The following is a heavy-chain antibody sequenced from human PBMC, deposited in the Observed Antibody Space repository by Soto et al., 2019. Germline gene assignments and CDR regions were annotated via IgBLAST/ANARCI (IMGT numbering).Heavy chain of an antibody. J-gene: IGHJ4*02. CDR2: ISSSGRNP. V-gene: IGHV3-11*01. D-gene: IGHD4-17*01. CDR1: GFTFSDYY. Sequence: QVQLVESGGGLVKPGGSLRLSCAASGFTFSDYYMSWIRQAPGKGLEWVSYISSSGRNPYYADSVKGRFTISRDSAKHSLYLQMNSVGAEDTAVYYCARGLNYGYYEGYWGQGTLVTVSS. CDR3: ARGLNYGYYEGY.